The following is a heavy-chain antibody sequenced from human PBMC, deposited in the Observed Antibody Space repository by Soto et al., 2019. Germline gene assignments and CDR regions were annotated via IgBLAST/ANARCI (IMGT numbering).Heavy chain of an antibody. D-gene: IGHD6-19*01. CDR1: GYTFTSYD. CDR2: MNPDSGNT. J-gene: IGHJ4*02. V-gene: IGHV1-8*01. CDR3: TGGNGWYALDF. Sequence: QVQLVQSGAEVKKPGAAVKVSCKASGYTFTSYDINWVRQATGQGLEWMGWMNPDSGNTGYAQKFRGRVTMTRDTSISTAYMEMSSLRSEDTAVYYFTGGNGWYALDFWGQGTLVTVSS.